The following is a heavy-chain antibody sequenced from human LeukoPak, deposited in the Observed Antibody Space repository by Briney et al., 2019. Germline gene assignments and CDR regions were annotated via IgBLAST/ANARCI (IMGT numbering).Heavy chain of an antibody. CDR2: IRYDGSKE. J-gene: IGHJ4*02. D-gene: IGHD3-22*01. V-gene: IGHV3-30*02. Sequence: GGSLRLSCAASGFTFNNYGMHWVRQAPGKGLEWVAFIRYDGSKEYYADSVKGRFTISRDNAKNTLYLQMNSLRAEDTAVYYCARGVAYDSSGYYYSYWGQGTLVTVSS. CDR3: ARGVAYDSSGYYYSY. CDR1: GFTFNNYG.